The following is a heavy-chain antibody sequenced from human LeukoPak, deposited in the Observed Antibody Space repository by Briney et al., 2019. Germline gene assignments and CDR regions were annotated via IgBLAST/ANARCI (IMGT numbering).Heavy chain of an antibody. CDR2: ISGSGDNT. Sequence: GGTLRLSCAASGFTFSSHGMSWVRQAPGKGLEWVSTISGSGDNTYYADSVKGRFTISRDNSKNTVFLQMNSLRAEDTGVYYCANRLSGSSSWGQGTLVTVSS. V-gene: IGHV3-23*01. CDR3: ANRLSGSSS. CDR1: GFTFSSHG. D-gene: IGHD3-10*01. J-gene: IGHJ5*02.